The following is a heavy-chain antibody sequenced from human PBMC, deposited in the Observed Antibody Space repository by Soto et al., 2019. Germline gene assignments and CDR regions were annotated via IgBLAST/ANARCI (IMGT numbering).Heavy chain of an antibody. CDR1: GGSIKNYY. Sequence: SETLSLTCTVSGGSIKNYYWSWIRQPAGKGLEWIGRIYSTGSTNYNASLKSRVTMSVDTSNNQFSLRLRSVTAADTAVHYCARDEYYDSNNWFDTWGQGTLVTVSS. V-gene: IGHV4-4*07. J-gene: IGHJ5*02. CDR3: ARDEYYDSNNWFDT. CDR2: IYSTGST. D-gene: IGHD3-22*01.